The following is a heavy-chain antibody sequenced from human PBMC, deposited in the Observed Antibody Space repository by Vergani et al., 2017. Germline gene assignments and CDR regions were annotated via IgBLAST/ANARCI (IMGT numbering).Heavy chain of an antibody. CDR1: GYSISRGFY. CDR2: MFHTGEA. J-gene: IGHJ5*01. D-gene: IGHD3-16*02. V-gene: IGHV4-38-2*02. Sequence: QIQLQESGPGLVKPSETLCLTCSVSGYSISRGFYWAWIRQTPEKGLEWIGGMFHTGEASNSPSLQSRVAFSMDTSKNQFSLQLTSVTAADTAVYFCGVIXVRSPRPDNWFDSWGRGTLVTVSS. CDR3: GVIXVRSPRPDNWFDS.